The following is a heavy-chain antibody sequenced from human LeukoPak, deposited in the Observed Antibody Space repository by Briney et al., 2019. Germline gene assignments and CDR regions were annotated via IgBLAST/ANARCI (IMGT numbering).Heavy chain of an antibody. CDR3: ARDRAYYYDSSGPFDY. CDR1: GFTFSSYA. V-gene: IGHV3-30-3*01. D-gene: IGHD3-22*01. CDR2: ISYDGSNK. J-gene: IGHJ4*02. Sequence: GGSLRLSCAASGFTFSSYAMHWVRQAPGKGLEWVAVISYDGSNKYYADSVKGRFTISRDNSKNTLYLQMNSLRAEDTAVYYCARDRAYYYDSSGPFDYWGQGTLVTVSS.